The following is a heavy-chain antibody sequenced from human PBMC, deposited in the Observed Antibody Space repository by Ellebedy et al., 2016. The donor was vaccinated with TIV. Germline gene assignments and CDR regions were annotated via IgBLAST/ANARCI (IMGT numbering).Heavy chain of an antibody. J-gene: IGHJ5*02. Sequence: ASVKVSCKDSGYTFTSYAMHWVRQPPGQRLEWMGWINAGNGNTKYSQKFQGRVTINRDTTASTAYMELSSLRSEDTAVYYCARSFLLVVAATDNWFDPWGQGTLVTVSS. D-gene: IGHD2-15*01. CDR3: ARSFLLVVAATDNWFDP. CDR2: INAGNGNT. V-gene: IGHV1-3*01. CDR1: GYTFTSYA.